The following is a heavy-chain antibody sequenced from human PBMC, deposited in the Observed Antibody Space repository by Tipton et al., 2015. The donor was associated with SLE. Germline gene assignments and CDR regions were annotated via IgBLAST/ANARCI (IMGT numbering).Heavy chain of an antibody. D-gene: IGHD6-13*01. CDR3: ARDRSSRGYFDY. CDR2: TYYRFNWYH. CDR1: GDSVSSNSAT. Sequence: GLVKPSQTLSLTCVISGDSVSSNSATWNWIRQSPSRGLEWLGRTYYRFNWYHDYAASVKSRISINPQTSKNQFSLQLTSVTPEDTAVYFCARDRSSRGYFDYWGQGTLVTVSS. V-gene: IGHV6-1*01. J-gene: IGHJ4*02.